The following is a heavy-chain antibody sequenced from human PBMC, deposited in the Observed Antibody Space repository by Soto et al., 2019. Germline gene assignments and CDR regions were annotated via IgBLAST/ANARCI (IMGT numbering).Heavy chain of an antibody. CDR3: AKAGVDYFDY. Sequence: GGSLRLSCAASGFTFSSYAMSWVRQAPGKGLEWVSTLSAGDGSTYYADSVKGRFTISRDNSKNMLYLQMNSLGAEDKAVYNWAKAGVDYFDYWGQGTLVTVSS. V-gene: IGHV3-23*01. CDR1: GFTFSSYA. CDR2: LSAGDGST. J-gene: IGHJ4*02.